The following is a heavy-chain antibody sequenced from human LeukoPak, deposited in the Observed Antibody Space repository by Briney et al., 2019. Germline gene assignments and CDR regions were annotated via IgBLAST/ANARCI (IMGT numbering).Heavy chain of an antibody. CDR1: GFTFSSYA. CDR3: AKAGKAATITVYFDY. D-gene: IGHD5-12*01. Sequence: AGGSLRLSCAASGFTFSSYAMSWVRQAPGKGLEWVSALSGSGGSTYYADSVKGRFTISRDNHKNTLYLKMNSLRDEDTDVYYCAKAGKAATITVYFDYWGQGTLVTVSS. CDR2: LSGSGGST. V-gene: IGHV3-23*01. J-gene: IGHJ4*02.